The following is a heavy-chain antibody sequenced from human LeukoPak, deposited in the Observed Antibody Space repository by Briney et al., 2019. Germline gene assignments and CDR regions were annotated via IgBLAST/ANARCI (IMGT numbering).Heavy chain of an antibody. CDR1: GGSFSGYY. Sequence: SETLSLTCVVYGGSFSGYYWCWIRQPPGKGLEWIGEINHIVSTNYNQTLKSRVTRSVDKSKNQFSLKRISVTDADTAVYYGARCWCIAAGGPPLGNWGQGTLVTVSS. J-gene: IGHJ4*02. CDR3: ARCWCIAAGGPPLGN. CDR2: INHIVST. V-gene: IGHV4-34*01. D-gene: IGHD6-13*01.